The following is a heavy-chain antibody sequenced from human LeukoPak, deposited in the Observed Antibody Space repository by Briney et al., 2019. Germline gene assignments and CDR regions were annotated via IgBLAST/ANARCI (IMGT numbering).Heavy chain of an antibody. CDR2: VYNIGTT. CDR3: ARHYYGSGSSAFDI. Sequence: SETLSLTCTVSGGSISTYYWSWLRQPPGKGLEWIGYVYNIGTTNYNPSLKSRVSVSADTSKNQFSLRLTSVTAADTALYYCARHYYGSGSSAFDIWGQGTVVTVSS. CDR1: GGSISTYY. V-gene: IGHV4-59*08. J-gene: IGHJ3*02. D-gene: IGHD3-10*01.